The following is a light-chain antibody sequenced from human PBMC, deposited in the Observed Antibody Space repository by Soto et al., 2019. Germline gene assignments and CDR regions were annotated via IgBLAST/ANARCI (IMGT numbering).Light chain of an antibody. V-gene: IGLV2-8*01. CDR3: SSYAGSNNDV. J-gene: IGLJ1*01. CDR1: SSDVGGYNY. Sequence: QSALTQPPSASGSPGQSVTISCTGTSSDVGGYNYVSWYQQHPGKAPKLMIYEVSKRPSGVPDRFSGSKSGNTASLTVSGLHAEDEGDYYCSSYAGSNNDVFGTGTKLTVL. CDR2: EVS.